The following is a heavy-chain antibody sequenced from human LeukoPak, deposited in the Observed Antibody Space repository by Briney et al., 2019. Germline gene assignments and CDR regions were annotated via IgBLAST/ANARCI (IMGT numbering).Heavy chain of an antibody. V-gene: IGHV1-69*06. CDR3: ARETGTWTGYYFDY. CDR2: IIPIFGTA. Sequence: ASVKVSCKASGGTFSSYAISWVRQAPGQGLEWMGGIIPIFGTANYAQKFQGRVTITADKSTSTAYMELSSLRSEDTAVYYCARETGTWTGYYFDYWGQGTLVTVSS. D-gene: IGHD3-9*01. J-gene: IGHJ4*02. CDR1: GGTFSSYA.